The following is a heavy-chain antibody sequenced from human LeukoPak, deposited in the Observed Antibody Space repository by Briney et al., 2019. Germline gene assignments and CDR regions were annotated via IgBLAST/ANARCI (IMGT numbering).Heavy chain of an antibody. CDR3: ARRYCYYYDSSGYYYSWFDP. D-gene: IGHD3-22*01. Sequence: ASVKVSCKASGYTFTGYYMHWVRQAPGQGLEWMGWINPNSGGTNYAQKFQGRVTMTRDTSISTAYMELSRLRSEDTAVYYCARRYCYYYDSSGYYYSWFDPWGQGTLVTVSS. V-gene: IGHV1-2*02. CDR1: GYTFTGYY. J-gene: IGHJ5*02. CDR2: INPNSGGT.